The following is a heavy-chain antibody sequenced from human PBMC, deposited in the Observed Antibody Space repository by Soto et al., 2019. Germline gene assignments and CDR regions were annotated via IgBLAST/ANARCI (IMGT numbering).Heavy chain of an antibody. CDR2: IIPVFGRP. CDR3: AREGSGYNF. Sequence: SVKVSCKASGGTFSSYAISWVRQAPGQGLEWMGGIIPVFGRPNYAQRFRGRLTITADESTSTGYMELISLRSDDTAVYYCAREGSGYNFWGQGTQVTVSS. V-gene: IGHV1-69*13. CDR1: GGTFSSYA. D-gene: IGHD5-12*01. J-gene: IGHJ4*02.